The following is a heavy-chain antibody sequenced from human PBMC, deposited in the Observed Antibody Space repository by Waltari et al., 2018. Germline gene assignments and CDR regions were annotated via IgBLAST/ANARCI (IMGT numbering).Heavy chain of an antibody. V-gene: IGHV3-48*03. D-gene: IGHD6-13*01. Sequence: VQLVESGGGLVQPGGSLRPSCPASGCTFSSHEMNWVRQAPGKGLEWVSYMSVSGTTIYYADSVKGRFTISRDNAKNSLYLQKNSLRAEDTAVYYCAKESGSSWSPLDYWGQGTLVTVSS. J-gene: IGHJ4*02. CDR3: AKESGSSWSPLDY. CDR2: MSVSGTTI. CDR1: GCTFSSHE.